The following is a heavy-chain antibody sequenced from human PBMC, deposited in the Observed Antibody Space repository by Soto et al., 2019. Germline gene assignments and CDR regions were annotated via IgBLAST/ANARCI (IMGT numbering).Heavy chain of an antibody. CDR2: ISSTSTFI. V-gene: IGHV3-21*01. D-gene: IGHD2-8*01. CDR1: GFTFSDYS. CDR3: ARSRNGAVPDSINF. Sequence: EVQLVESGGGLVKPGDSLRLSCAASGFTFSDYSVNWVRQAPGKGLEWVSSISSTSTFIYYADSVRGRFTVSRDNSNNTLYLSMTSLRPDDTAVFYCARSRNGAVPDSINFWGQGTLVTVSS. J-gene: IGHJ4*02.